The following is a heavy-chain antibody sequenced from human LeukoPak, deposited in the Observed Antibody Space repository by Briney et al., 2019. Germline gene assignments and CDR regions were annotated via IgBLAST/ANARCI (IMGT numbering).Heavy chain of an antibody. CDR2: IYHSGST. J-gene: IGHJ4*02. CDR3: ARVRKHARPAATYWIYFDY. D-gene: IGHD2-2*01. CDR1: GGSISSGGYS. V-gene: IGHV4-30-2*01. Sequence: SQTLSLTCAVSGGSISSGGYSWSWIRQPPGKGLEWIGYIYHSGSTYYNPSLKSRVTISVDRSKNQFSLKLSSVTAADTAVYYCARVRKHARPAATYWIYFDYWGQGTLVTVSS.